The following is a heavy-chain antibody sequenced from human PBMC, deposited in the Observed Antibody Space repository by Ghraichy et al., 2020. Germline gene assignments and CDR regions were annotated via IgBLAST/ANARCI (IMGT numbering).Heavy chain of an antibody. J-gene: IGHJ4*02. CDR2: ISQDGSTK. V-gene: IGHV3-7*03. CDR3: TRDPGVAAAATVGYFDL. Sequence: GSLRLSCVASGFTFSSYWMDWVRQAPGKGLEWVATISQDGSTKFYVDSVKGRFTISRDNAENSMSLQMNSLREEDTAVYYCTRDPGVAAAATVGYFDLWGQGSLVAVSS. CDR1: GFTFSSYW. D-gene: IGHD6-25*01.